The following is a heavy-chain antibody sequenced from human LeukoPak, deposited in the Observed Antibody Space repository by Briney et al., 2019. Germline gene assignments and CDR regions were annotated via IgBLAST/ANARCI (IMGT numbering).Heavy chain of an antibody. CDR1: GGSITTHY. CDR3: ARNLGYNWFGP. CDR2: IHTSGST. Sequence: SETLSLTCTVSGGSITTHYWSWIRHPAGKGLEWIGRIHTSGSTNYNPSLEGRATMSLDTSKNQFSLNLSAVTAADTALYYCARNLGYNWFGPWGQGTLVTVSS. D-gene: IGHD1-26*01. J-gene: IGHJ5*02. V-gene: IGHV4-4*07.